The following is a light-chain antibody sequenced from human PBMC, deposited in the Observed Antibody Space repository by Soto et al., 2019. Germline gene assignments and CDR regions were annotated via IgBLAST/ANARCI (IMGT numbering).Light chain of an antibody. CDR2: GVS. CDR1: ESVGSSS. J-gene: IGKJ2*01. V-gene: IGKV3-20*01. CDR3: QQYVRSPST. Sequence: EIVLTQSPGTLSLSPGERATLSCRASESVGSSSLAWYQQKFGQAPRLLMYGVSIRANGIPDRFRGSGSGTDFTLTISRLEPEDFGLYYCQQYVRSPSTFGQGTKVEIK.